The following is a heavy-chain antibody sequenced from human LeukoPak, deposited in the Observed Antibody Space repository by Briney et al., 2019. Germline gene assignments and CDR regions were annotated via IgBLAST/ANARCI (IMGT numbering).Heavy chain of an antibody. D-gene: IGHD3-9*01. Sequence: SVKVSCKASGGTFSSYAISWVRQAPGQGLEWMGGIIPIFGTANYAQKFQGRVTITADKSTSTAYMELSSLRSEDTAVYYCARDQDDILTGSTCSSGYYYYGMDVWGKGTTVTVSS. J-gene: IGHJ6*04. CDR1: GGTFSSYA. CDR3: ARDQDDILTGSTCSSGYYYYGMDV. V-gene: IGHV1-69*06. CDR2: IIPIFGTA.